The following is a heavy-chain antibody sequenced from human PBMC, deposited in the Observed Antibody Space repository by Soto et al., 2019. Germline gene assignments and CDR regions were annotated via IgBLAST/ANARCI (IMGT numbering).Heavy chain of an antibody. CDR3: AKDRYTSGWHENYGMDV. CDR1: GFTFSTYD. J-gene: IGHJ6*02. D-gene: IGHD6-19*01. V-gene: IGHV3-30*18. CDR2: ISDDGSNK. Sequence: GGSLRLSCAASGFTFSTYDMHWVRQSPGKGLEWVAVISDDGSNKYYADSVKGRFTISRDNFKNTLYLQMNSLRAEDTAVYSCAKDRYTSGWHENYGMDVWGQGTTVTVSS.